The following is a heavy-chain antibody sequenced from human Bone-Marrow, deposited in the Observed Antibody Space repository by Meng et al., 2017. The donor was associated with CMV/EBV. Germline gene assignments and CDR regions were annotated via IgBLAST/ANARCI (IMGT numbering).Heavy chain of an antibody. V-gene: IGHV3-53*01. J-gene: IGHJ6*02. CDR2: IYSGGST. Sequence: GGSLRLSCAASGFNVSSNYMSWVRQAPGKGLEWVSVIYSGGSTYYADSVKGRFTISRDNSKNTLYLQMNSLRAEDTAVYYCARERKIAVAGTYYYYGMDVWGQGTTVTVSS. CDR1: GFNVSSNY. CDR3: ARERKIAVAGTYYYYGMDV. D-gene: IGHD6-19*01.